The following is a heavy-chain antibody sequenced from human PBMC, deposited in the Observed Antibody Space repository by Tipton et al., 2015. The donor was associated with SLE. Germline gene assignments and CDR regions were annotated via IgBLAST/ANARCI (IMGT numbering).Heavy chain of an antibody. D-gene: IGHD6-13*01. CDR1: GGSISSHY. CDR2: IYYSGST. V-gene: IGHV4-59*11. Sequence: TLSLTCTVSGGSISSHYWSWIRQPPGKGLEWIGYIYYSGSTNYNPSLKSRVTISVDTSKNQFSLKLSSVTAADTAVYYCARSAGYGSSWAHFDYWGQGILVTVSS. CDR3: ARSAGYGSSWAHFDY. J-gene: IGHJ4*02.